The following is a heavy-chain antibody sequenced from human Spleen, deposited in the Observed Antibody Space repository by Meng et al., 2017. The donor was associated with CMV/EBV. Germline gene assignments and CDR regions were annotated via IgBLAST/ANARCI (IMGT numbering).Heavy chain of an antibody. Sequence: GGSLRLSCRGSGFTFSSYEMCWVRQAPGRGLDWISFISSSGGTTFYADSVKGRFTITRDNSKNTVYLQMNSLRAEDTAMFYCAGYPQTYPYSSSSWGQGTLVTVSS. CDR2: ISSSGGTT. CDR3: AGYPQTYPYSSSS. V-gene: IGHV3-23*01. J-gene: IGHJ4*02. CDR1: GFTFSSYE. D-gene: IGHD6-13*01.